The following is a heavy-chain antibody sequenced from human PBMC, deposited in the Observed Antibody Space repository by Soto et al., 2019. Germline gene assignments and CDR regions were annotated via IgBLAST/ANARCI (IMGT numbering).Heavy chain of an antibody. D-gene: IGHD6-19*01. CDR2: ISWNSGSI. CDR1: GFTFDDYA. Sequence: GGSLRLSCAASGFTFDDYAMHWVRQAPGKGLEWVSGISWNSGSIGYADSVKGRFTISRNNAKNSLYLQMNSLRAEDTALYYCAKEAKIAVAGIWYFDLWGRGTLVTVSS. CDR3: AKEAKIAVAGIWYFDL. J-gene: IGHJ2*01. V-gene: IGHV3-9*01.